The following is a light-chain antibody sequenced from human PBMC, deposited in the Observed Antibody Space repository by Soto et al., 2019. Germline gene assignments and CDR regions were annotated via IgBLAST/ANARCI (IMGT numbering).Light chain of an antibody. CDR2: DAS. V-gene: IGKV3-11*01. CDR3: QKRGNGTTMWT. Sequence: EIVLTQSPATLSLSPGERATLSCRASQSVSSYLAWYQHKPGQAPRLLIYDASNRATGIPARFSGSGSGTAFTLTLSSLETEDFAVSYCQKRGNGTTMWTFGQGNKVE. CDR1: QSVSSY. J-gene: IGKJ1*01.